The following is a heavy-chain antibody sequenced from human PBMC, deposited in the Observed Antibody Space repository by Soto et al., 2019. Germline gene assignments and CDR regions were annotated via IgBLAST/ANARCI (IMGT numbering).Heavy chain of an antibody. D-gene: IGHD6-19*01. CDR2: INHSRST. CDR3: ASRGWYRAY. V-gene: IGHV4-34*01. J-gene: IGHJ4*02. CDR1: GGSFNGYN. Sequence: QVQLQHWGAGLLMTSETLSIPCAVYGGSFNGYNWSWIRKSPGKGLEWIGEINHSRSTNYNPSLNRRVTISVDTSKNQFSLMLSSVTAADTSVYYCASRGWYRAYWGQGTLVTVSS.